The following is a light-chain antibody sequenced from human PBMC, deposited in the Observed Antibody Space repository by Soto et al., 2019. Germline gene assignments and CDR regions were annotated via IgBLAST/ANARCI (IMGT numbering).Light chain of an antibody. CDR2: DVS. CDR3: SSYTGSSTLGV. J-gene: IGLJ1*01. V-gene: IGLV2-14*01. CDR1: SSDVGGYNY. Sequence: QSVLTQPASVSGSPEQSITISCTGTSSDVGGYNYVSWYQQHPGKAPKLMIYDVSNRPSGVSNRFSGSKSGNTASLTISGLQAEDEADYYCSSYTGSSTLGVFGTGTKVTVL.